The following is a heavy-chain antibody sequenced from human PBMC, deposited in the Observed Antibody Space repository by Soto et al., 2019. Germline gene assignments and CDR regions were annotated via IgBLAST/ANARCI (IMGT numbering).Heavy chain of an antibody. CDR2: ISGGSDIT. CDR3: AKGSTVATRHFDY. J-gene: IGHJ4*02. Sequence: EVQLLESGGGLVQPGGSLRLSCAASGFTFSSYTMSWVRQAPGKGLEWVSVISGGSDITSYADSVKGRFTISRDNSKSTLYLQTNSLRAEDTAIYYCAKGSTVATRHFDYWGQGTLVTVSS. V-gene: IGHV3-23*01. D-gene: IGHD4-17*01. CDR1: GFTFSSYT.